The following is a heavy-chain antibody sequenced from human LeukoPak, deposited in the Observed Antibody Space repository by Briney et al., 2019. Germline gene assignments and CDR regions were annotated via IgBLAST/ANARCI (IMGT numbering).Heavy chain of an antibody. D-gene: IGHD7-27*01. CDR3: ASDLTVPPYNWFDP. V-gene: IGHV4-4*07. CDR1: GGSIRSSH. J-gene: IGHJ5*02. CDR2: IYNSGGT. Sequence: SETLSLTCTVSGGSIRSSHWSWIRQPAGKGLEWIAIIYNSGGTNYNPSLKSRVTISRDTSKNQFSLTLTSVTAADTAVYYCASDLTVPPYNWFDPWGQGTLVTVSS.